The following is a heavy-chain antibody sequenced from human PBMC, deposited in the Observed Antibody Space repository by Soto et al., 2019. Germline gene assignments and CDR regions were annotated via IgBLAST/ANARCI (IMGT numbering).Heavy chain of an antibody. V-gene: IGHV1-69*13. CDR3: ASRGVVAATRNWFDP. Sequence: ASVKLSCKASGGTFSSYAISWVRQAPGQGLEWMGGIIPIFGTANYAQKFQGRVTITADESTSTAYMELSSLRSEDTAVYYCASRGVVAATRNWFDPWGQGTLVTVSS. CDR1: GGTFSSYA. D-gene: IGHD2-15*01. CDR2: IIPIFGTA. J-gene: IGHJ5*02.